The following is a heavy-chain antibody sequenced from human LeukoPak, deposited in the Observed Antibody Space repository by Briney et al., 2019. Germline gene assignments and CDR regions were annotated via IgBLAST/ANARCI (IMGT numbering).Heavy chain of an antibody. V-gene: IGHV3-30*02. J-gene: IGHJ4*02. CDR1: GFTFSSYG. CDR3: AKGAWDIAVAGAYYFDY. Sequence: GGSLRLSCAASGFTFSSYGMHWVRQAPGKGLEWVAFIRYDGSNKYYADSVKGRFTISRDNSKNTLYLQMNGLRAEDTAVYYCAKGAWDIAVAGAYYFDYWGQGTLVTVSS. D-gene: IGHD6-19*01. CDR2: IRYDGSNK.